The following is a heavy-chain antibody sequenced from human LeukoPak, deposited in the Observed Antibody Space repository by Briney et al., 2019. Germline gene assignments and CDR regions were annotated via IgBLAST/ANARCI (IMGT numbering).Heavy chain of an antibody. CDR3: ARESYCSGGSCYSGFDP. CDR1: GFTFDDYA. D-gene: IGHD2-15*01. CDR2: INTDGSST. J-gene: IGHJ5*02. Sequence: GGSLRLSCAASGFTFDDYAMHWVRQAPGKGLVWVSRINTDGSSTTYADSVKGRFTISRDSAKNTLYLQMNSLRAEDTAVYYCARESYCSGGSCYSGFDPWGQGTLVTVSS. V-gene: IGHV3-74*01.